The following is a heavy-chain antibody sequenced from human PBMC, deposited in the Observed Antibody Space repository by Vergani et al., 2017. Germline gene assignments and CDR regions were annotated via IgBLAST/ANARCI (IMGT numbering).Heavy chain of an antibody. CDR2: ISGSGGST. CDR1: GFTFSSYA. J-gene: IGHJ2*01. CDR3: AKDYCCTNSINGYWYFDL. Sequence: EVQLVESGGGLVKPGGSLRLSCAASGFTFSSYAMSWVRQAPGKGLEWVSAISGSGGSTYYADSVKGRFTISRDNSKNTLYLQMNSLRAEDTAVYYCAKDYCCTNSINGYWYFDLWGRGTLVTVSS. V-gene: IGHV3-23*04. D-gene: IGHD2-8*01.